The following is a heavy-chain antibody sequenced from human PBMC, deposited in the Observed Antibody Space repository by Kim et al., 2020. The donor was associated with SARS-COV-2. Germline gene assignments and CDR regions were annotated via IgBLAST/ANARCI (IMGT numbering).Heavy chain of an antibody. Sequence: GGSLRLSCAASGFTFDDYAMHWVRQAPGKGLEWVSGISWNSGSIGYADSVKGRFTISRDNAKNSLYLQMNSLRAEDTAVYYCAKDRSAKRRDDAFDIWGQGVMVTVSS. V-gene: IGHV3-9*01. CDR2: ISWNSGSI. CDR3: AKDRSAKRRDDAFDI. J-gene: IGHJ3*02. CDR1: GFTFDDYA.